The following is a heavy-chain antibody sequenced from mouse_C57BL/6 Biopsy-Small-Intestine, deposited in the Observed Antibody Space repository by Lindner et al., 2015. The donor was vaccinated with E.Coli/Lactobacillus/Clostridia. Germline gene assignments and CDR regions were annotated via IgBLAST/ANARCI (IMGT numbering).Heavy chain of an antibody. CDR3: VRYDYDYYAMDY. J-gene: IGHJ4*01. CDR1: GFSFNTYA. CDR2: IRSKSNNYAT. Sequence: VQLQESGGGLVQPKGSLKLSCAASGFSFNTYAMNWVRQAPGKGLEWVARIRSKSNNYATYYADSVKDRFTISRDDSESMLYLQMNNLKTEDTAMYYCVRYDYDYYAMDYWGQGTSVTASS. D-gene: IGHD2-4*01. V-gene: IGHV10-1*01.